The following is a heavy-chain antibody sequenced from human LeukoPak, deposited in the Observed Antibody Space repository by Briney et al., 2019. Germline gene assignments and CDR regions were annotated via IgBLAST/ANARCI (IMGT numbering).Heavy chain of an antibody. CDR3: ARESQYYGDYSIIDY. CDR2: IKQDGSEK. D-gene: IGHD4-17*01. Sequence: PGGSLRLSCAASGFPFSDSWMNWVRRAPGKGPEWVAIIKQDGSEKFYVDSVKGRFTISRDNSKNTLYLQMNSLRAEDTAVYYCARESQYYGDYSIIDYWGQGTLVTVSS. CDR1: GFPFSDSW. J-gene: IGHJ4*02. V-gene: IGHV3-7*01.